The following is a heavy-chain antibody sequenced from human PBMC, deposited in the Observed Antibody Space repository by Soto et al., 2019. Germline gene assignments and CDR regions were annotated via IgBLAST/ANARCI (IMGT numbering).Heavy chain of an antibody. D-gene: IGHD3-3*01. Sequence: PGGSLRLSCVASGFTFSLHSMNWVRQAPGKGLEWVSYISGRSTTIYSADSVKGRFTISRDNVKNSLYLQMDSLRDEDTAVYYCARDLVEYYDFWSGYYPPSYYYYGMDVWGQGTTVTVSS. CDR2: ISGRSTTI. CDR3: ARDLVEYYDFWSGYYPPSYYYYGMDV. V-gene: IGHV3-48*02. CDR1: GFTFSLHS. J-gene: IGHJ6*02.